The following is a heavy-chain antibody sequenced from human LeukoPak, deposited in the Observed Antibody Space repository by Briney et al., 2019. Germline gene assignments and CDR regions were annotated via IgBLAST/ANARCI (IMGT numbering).Heavy chain of an antibody. CDR2: ISGSGGST. V-gene: IGHV3-23*01. Sequence: GGSLRLSCAASGFTFSSYAMSWVRQAPGKGLEWVSAISGSGGSTYYADSVKGRFTISRDNSKNTLYLQMNGLRAEDTAVYYCAKVEESLRYFDWLPLGYWGQGTLVTVSS. D-gene: IGHD3-9*01. CDR3: AKVEESLRYFDWLPLGY. CDR1: GFTFSSYA. J-gene: IGHJ4*02.